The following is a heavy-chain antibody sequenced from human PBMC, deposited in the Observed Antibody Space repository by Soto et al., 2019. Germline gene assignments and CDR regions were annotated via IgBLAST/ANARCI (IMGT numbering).Heavy chain of an antibody. D-gene: IGHD1-1*01. Sequence: TLSLTCTVSGGSISSGGYYWSWIRQHPGKGLEWIGYIYYSGSTYYNPSLKSRVTISVDTSKNQFSLKLSSVTAADTAVYYCASYLADWNDYAIFPNWFDPWGQGTLVTVSS. CDR2: IYYSGST. J-gene: IGHJ5*02. CDR1: GGSISSGGYY. CDR3: ASYLADWNDYAIFPNWFDP. V-gene: IGHV4-31*03.